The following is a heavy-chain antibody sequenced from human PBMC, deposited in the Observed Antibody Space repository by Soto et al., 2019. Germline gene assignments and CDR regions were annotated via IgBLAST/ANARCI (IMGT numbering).Heavy chain of an antibody. CDR2: VYHTGKT. J-gene: IGHJ2*01. D-gene: IGHD3-16*01. V-gene: IGHV4-59*08. CDR1: GDYISSHY. CDR3: ARHRGTTPAVWYFDL. Sequence: QVQLQESGPGLVKPSETLSLTCTVSGDYISSHYWSWIRQPPGKGLEWIGYVYHTGKTDSNPSLKSRVTISMDTSKNPISRSLTSATAADTAVYYCARHRGTTPAVWYFDLWGRGTLVTVSS.